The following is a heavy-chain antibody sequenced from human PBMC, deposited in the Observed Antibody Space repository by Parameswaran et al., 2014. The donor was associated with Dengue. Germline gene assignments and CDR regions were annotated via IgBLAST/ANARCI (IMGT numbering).Heavy chain of an antibody. Sequence: VRQAPGRAGVGGHRKQDGSEKHYVDSVKGRFTISRDNAKNSLYLQMNSLRAEDTAVYYCARVPSLGGYYYGMDVWGQGTTVTVSS. CDR3: ARVPSLGGYYYGMDV. J-gene: IGHJ6*02. V-gene: IGHV3-7*02. CDR2: KQDGSEK. D-gene: IGHD2-15*01.